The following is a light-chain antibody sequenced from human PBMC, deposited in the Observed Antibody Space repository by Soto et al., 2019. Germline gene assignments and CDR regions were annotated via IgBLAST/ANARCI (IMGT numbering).Light chain of an antibody. CDR2: WAS. Sequence: DIVMTQSPDSLAVSLGERATINCKSSQSVLYSSNNKNYLAWYQQKPGQPPKLLIYWASTRESGVPDRFSGSGSGTDFTLTISSLQAEDVAVYYCQQYYSTPWTFGQPTNVQIK. V-gene: IGKV4-1*01. CDR1: QSVLYSSNNKNY. J-gene: IGKJ1*01. CDR3: QQYYSTPWT.